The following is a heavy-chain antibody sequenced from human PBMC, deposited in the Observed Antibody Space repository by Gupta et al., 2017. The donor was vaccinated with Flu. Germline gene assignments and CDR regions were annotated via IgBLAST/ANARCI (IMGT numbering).Heavy chain of an antibody. V-gene: IGHV5-51*01. Sequence: EAQLVQSGAEVKKPGESLKIFWKGSGYSFTRYWIGWVRQMPGKGLEWMGIVYPGDSDTRYSPSFQGQVTISVDKSINTAYLQWSSLKASDTATYYCARQDTPMGNFWGQGTLVTVSS. CDR3: ARQDTPMGNF. CDR1: GYSFTRYW. D-gene: IGHD5-18*01. CDR2: VYPGDSDT. J-gene: IGHJ4*02.